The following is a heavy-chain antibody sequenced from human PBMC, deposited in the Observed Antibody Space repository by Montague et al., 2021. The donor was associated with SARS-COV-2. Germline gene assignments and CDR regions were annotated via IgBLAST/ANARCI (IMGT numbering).Heavy chain of an antibody. J-gene: IGHJ3*02. CDR1: RASVGSSD. CDR3: ARETMTADAFDI. Sequence: SETLSLTCTVSRASVGSSDWGWIRQSPGKGLEWIGYFYSVGSTDYNPSLKSRATISRDTSKNQFSLKVRSVTAADTAVYYCARETMTADAFDIWGQGTMVTVSS. V-gene: IGHV4-59*02. D-gene: IGHD1-14*01. CDR2: FYSVGST.